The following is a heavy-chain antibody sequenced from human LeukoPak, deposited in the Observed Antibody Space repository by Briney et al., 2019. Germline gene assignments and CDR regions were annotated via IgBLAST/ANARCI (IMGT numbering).Heavy chain of an antibody. Sequence: GGSLRLSCVASGFTVSSNYMSWVRQAPGKGLEWVAVIYSGGSTYYADSVKGRFTISRDNSKNTLYLQMNSLRAEDTAVYYCASGSGSYRTPYYYMDVWGTGTTVTVSS. CDR2: IYSGGST. V-gene: IGHV3-53*01. D-gene: IGHD3-10*01. J-gene: IGHJ6*03. CDR3: ASGSGSYRTPYYYMDV. CDR1: GFTVSSNY.